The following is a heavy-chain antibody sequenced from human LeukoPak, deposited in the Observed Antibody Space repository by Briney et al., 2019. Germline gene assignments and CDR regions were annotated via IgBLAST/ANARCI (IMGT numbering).Heavy chain of an antibody. J-gene: IGHJ4*02. CDR2: ISGSSRTI. V-gene: IGHV3-48*01. CDR3: AREHLVEIQLWWASYYYDSSGYLGRDYFDY. CDR1: GFTFISHS. D-gene: IGHD3-22*01. Sequence: PGGSLRLSCAASGFTFISHSMNWVRQAPGKGLEWLSYISGSSRTISYADSVKGRFTISRDNSKNTLYLQMNSLRAEDTAVYYCAREHLVEIQLWWASYYYDSSGYLGRDYFDYWGQGTLVTVSS.